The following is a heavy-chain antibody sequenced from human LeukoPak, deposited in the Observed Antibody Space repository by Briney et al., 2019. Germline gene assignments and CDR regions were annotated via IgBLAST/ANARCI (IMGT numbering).Heavy chain of an antibody. Sequence: GGSLRLSCAASGFTFDDYGMSWVRQAPGKGLEWVSGLNWNGGVTGYADSVKGRFTISRDNAKNSLYLQMNSLRAEDTALYYCTRGFFGSGSSSFDYWGQGTLVTASS. CDR2: LNWNGGVT. CDR1: GFTFDDYG. D-gene: IGHD3-10*01. V-gene: IGHV3-20*04. J-gene: IGHJ4*02. CDR3: TRGFFGSGSSSFDY.